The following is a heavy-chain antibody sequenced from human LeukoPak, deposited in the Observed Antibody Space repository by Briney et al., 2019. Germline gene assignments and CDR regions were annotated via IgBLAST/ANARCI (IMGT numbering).Heavy chain of an antibody. CDR2: IYSGGST. CDR1: GFTVSSNY. D-gene: IGHD3-22*01. Sequence: GGSLRLSCAASGFTVSSNYMSWVRQAPGKGLEWVSVIYSGGSTYYADSVKGRFTISRDNSKNTLYLQMNSLRAEDTAVYYCARDRYYYGSSGYRAFDYWGQGTLVTVSS. V-gene: IGHV3-66*01. CDR3: ARDRYYYGSSGYRAFDY. J-gene: IGHJ4*02.